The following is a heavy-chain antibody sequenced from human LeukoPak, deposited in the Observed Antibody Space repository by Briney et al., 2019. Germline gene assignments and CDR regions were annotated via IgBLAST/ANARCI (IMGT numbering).Heavy chain of an antibody. D-gene: IGHD4-17*01. V-gene: IGHV1-24*01. Sequence: ASVKVSCKVSGYTLTELSMHWVRQAPGKGLEWMGGFDPEDGETIYAQKFQGRVTMTEDTSTDTAYMELSSLRSEDTAVYYGAATGYGDSLIDYWGQGTLVTVSS. CDR3: AATGYGDSLIDY. CDR1: GYTLTELS. J-gene: IGHJ4*02. CDR2: FDPEDGET.